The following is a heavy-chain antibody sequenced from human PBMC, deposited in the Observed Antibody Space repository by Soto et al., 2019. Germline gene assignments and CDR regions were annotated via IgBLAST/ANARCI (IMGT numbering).Heavy chain of an antibody. Sequence: QVQLQQWGAGLLKPSETLSLTCAVYGGFVSSGSYYWSWIRQPPGKGLEWIGEMSHSGGTHFNPSLKSRVTISVDTFKHQFSLKMSSVTAADTALYYCARVERGTATTVVDAFDIWGPGTMVTVSS. CDR1: GGFVSSGSYY. J-gene: IGHJ3*02. D-gene: IGHD1-1*01. V-gene: IGHV4-34*01. CDR3: ARVERGTATTVVDAFDI. CDR2: MSHSGGT.